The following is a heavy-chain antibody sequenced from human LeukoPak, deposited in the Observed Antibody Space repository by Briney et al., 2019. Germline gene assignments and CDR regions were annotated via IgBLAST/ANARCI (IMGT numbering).Heavy chain of an antibody. CDR3: ARGGAGCSSTSCYFRFDP. V-gene: IGHV4-59*01. D-gene: IGHD2-2*01. Sequence: SETLSLTCTVSAGSISSYYWSWIRQPPGKGMEWIGYIYYSGRTNYNPSHKSRVTISVDTSKNQFSLKLSSVTAADTAVYYCARGGAGCSSTSCYFRFDPWGQGTLVTVSS. CDR1: AGSISSYY. CDR2: IYYSGRT. J-gene: IGHJ5*02.